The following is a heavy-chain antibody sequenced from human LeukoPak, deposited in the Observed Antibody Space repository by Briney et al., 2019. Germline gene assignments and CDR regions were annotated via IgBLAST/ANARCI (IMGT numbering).Heavy chain of an antibody. J-gene: IGHJ4*02. CDR3: ARAVLAYSSSSYMDY. Sequence: ASVKVSCKASGYTFTSYGISWVRQAPGQGLEWMGIINPSGGSTSYAQKFQGRVTMTRDTSTSTVYMELSSLRSEDTAVYYCARAVLAYSSSSYMDYWGQGTLVTVSS. CDR1: GYTFTSYG. D-gene: IGHD6-6*01. V-gene: IGHV1-46*01. CDR2: INPSGGST.